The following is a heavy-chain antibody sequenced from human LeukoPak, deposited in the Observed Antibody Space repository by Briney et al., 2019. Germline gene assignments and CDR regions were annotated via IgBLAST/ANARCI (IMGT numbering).Heavy chain of an antibody. CDR2: ISSDGGST. Sequence: GGSLRLSCADSGFTFSSYAMHWVRQAPGKGLEYVSAISSDGGSTYYANSVKGRFTISRDNSKNTLYLQMNSLRAEDTAVYYCARASRYCSGGSCFPYYYYMDVWGKGTTVTVSS. CDR1: GFTFSSYA. V-gene: IGHV3-64*01. CDR3: ARASRYCSGGSCFPYYYYMDV. J-gene: IGHJ6*03. D-gene: IGHD2-15*01.